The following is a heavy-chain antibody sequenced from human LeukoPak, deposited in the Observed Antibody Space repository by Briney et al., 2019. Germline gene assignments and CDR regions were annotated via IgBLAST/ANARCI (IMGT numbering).Heavy chain of an antibody. CDR1: GYTFTSYY. D-gene: IGHD5-24*01. V-gene: IGHV1-46*01. J-gene: IGHJ6*03. CDR2: INPSGGST. CDR3: ARGMAAPRYYMDV. Sequence: ASVKVSCKASGYTFTSYYMHWVREAPGQGLEWMGIINPSGGSTRYAQKFQGRVTMTRDMSTSTVYMELSSLRSEDTAVYYCARGMAAPRYYMDVWGKGTTVTVSS.